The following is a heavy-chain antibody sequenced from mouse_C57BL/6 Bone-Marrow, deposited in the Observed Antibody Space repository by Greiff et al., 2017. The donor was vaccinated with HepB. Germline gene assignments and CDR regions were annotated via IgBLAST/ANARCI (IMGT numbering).Heavy chain of an antibody. CDR2: ILPGSGST. CDR1: GYTFTGYW. J-gene: IGHJ2*01. D-gene: IGHD3-2*02. CDR3: ARRGAHSSGYVEDY. Sequence: VQLQESGAELMKPGASVKLSCKATGYTFTGYWIEWVKQRPGHGLEWIGEILPGSGSTNDNEKFKGKATFTADTSSNTAYMQLSSLTTEDSAIYYCARRGAHSSGYVEDYWGQGTTLTVSS. V-gene: IGHV1-9*01.